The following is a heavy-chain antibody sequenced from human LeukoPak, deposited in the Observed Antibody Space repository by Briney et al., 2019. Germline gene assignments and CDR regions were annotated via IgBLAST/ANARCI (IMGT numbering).Heavy chain of an antibody. D-gene: IGHD5-24*01. Sequence: SETLSLTCAVYGGSFSGYYWSWIRQPPGKGLEWIGEINHSGSTNYNPSLKSRVTISVDTSKNQFSLKLSSVTAADTAVYYCARKDSRWLHLGGFDYWGQGTLVTVSS. V-gene: IGHV4-34*01. J-gene: IGHJ4*02. CDR3: ARKDSRWLHLGGFDY. CDR2: INHSGST. CDR1: GGSFSGYY.